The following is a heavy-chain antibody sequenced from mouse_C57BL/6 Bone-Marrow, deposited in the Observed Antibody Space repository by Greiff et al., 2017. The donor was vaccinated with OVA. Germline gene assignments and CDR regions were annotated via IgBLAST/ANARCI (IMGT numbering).Heavy chain of an antibody. CDR2: IDPSDSYT. Sequence: QVQLQQSGAELVKPGASVKLSCKASGYTFTSYWMQWVKQRPGQGLEWIGEIDPSDSYTNYNQKFKGKATLTVDPSSSTAYMQLSSLTSEDSAVYYCARSLLRYCYAMDYWGQGTSVTVSS. D-gene: IGHD1-1*01. J-gene: IGHJ4*01. CDR1: GYTFTSYW. V-gene: IGHV1-50*01. CDR3: ARSLLRYCYAMDY.